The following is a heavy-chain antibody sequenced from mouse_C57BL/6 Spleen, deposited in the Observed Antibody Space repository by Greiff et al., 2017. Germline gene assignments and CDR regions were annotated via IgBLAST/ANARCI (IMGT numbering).Heavy chain of an antibody. CDR3: ARVFDD. J-gene: IGHJ2*01. CDR1: GFTFSDYY. CDR2: INYDGSST. Sequence: EVQLVESEGGLVQPGSSMTLSCTVSGFTFSDYYMAWVRQVPEKGLEWVANINYDGSSTYYLDSLTSPFIISKDTAKNILYLQISSLKSESTATYYCARVFDDWGQGTTLTVSS. V-gene: IGHV5-16*01.